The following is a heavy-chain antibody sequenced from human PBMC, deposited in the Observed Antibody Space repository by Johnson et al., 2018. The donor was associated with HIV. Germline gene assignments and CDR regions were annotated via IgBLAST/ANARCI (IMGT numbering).Heavy chain of an antibody. Sequence: DVQVVESGGGLVQPGGSLRLSCAASGFTFINYWMHWVRQAPGKGLVWVSRMNADGKSTTYADSVKGRFTISRDNAKNTLYLQMNSLRAEDTAVYYCAREQELIGERAFDIWGQGTMVTVSS. CDR1: GFTFINYW. V-gene: IGHV3-74*01. CDR3: AREQELIGERAFDI. J-gene: IGHJ3*02. D-gene: IGHD6-13*01. CDR2: MNADGKST.